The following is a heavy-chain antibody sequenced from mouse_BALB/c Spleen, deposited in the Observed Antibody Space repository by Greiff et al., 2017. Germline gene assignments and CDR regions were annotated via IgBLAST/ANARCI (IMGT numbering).Heavy chain of an antibody. D-gene: IGHD2-3*01. CDR1: GYTFTSYW. Sequence: QVQLQQPGAELVRPGASVKLSCKASGYTFTSYWINWVKQRPGQGLEWIGNIYPYNDGTKYNEKFKGKATLTSDKSSSTAYMELSSLTSEDSAVYYCARDGYYDFDYWGQGTTLTVSS. V-gene: IGHV1-53*01. CDR3: ARDGYYDFDY. J-gene: IGHJ2*01. CDR2: IYPYNDGT.